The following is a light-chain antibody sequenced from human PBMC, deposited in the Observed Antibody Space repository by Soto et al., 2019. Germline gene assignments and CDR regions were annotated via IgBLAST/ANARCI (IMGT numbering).Light chain of an antibody. CDR1: SVDINY. Sequence: QSALTQPPSASGSRGQSVTISCTGTSVDINYVSWFQQHPGKAPKLRICEVTKRPSGVPDRFSGSKSGNTASLTVSGLQDDDEADYYCSSYAGRDILVFGGGTKLTVL. V-gene: IGLV2-8*01. J-gene: IGLJ3*02. CDR3: SSYAGRDILV. CDR2: EVT.